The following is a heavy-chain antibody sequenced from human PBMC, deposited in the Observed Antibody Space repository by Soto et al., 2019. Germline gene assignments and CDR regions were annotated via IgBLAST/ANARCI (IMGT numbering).Heavy chain of an antibody. V-gene: IGHV3-30-3*01. D-gene: IGHD3-10*01. CDR2: ISYDGSNK. CDR1: GFTFSSYA. Sequence: QVQLVESGGGVVQPGRSLRLSCAASGFTFSSYAMHWVRQAPGKGLERVAVISYDGSNKYYADSVKGRFTISRDNSKNTLYLQMNSLRAEDTAVYYCARPHYGSGSYPYYYGMDVWGQGTTVTVS. J-gene: IGHJ6*02. CDR3: ARPHYGSGSYPYYYGMDV.